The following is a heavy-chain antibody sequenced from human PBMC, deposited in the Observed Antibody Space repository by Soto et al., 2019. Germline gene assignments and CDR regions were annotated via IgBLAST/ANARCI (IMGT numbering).Heavy chain of an antibody. CDR3: ARPTWIQLWTGFDY. Sequence: GGSLRLSCAASGFTFSSYGTHWVRQAPGKGLEWVAVIWYDGSNKYYADSVKGRFTISRDNSKNTLYLQMNSLRAEDTAVYYCARPTWIQLWTGFDYWGQGTLVTVSS. V-gene: IGHV3-33*01. CDR1: GFTFSSYG. CDR2: IWYDGSNK. J-gene: IGHJ4*02. D-gene: IGHD5-18*01.